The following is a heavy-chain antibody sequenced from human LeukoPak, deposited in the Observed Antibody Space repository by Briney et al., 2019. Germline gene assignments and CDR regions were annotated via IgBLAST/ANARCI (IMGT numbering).Heavy chain of an antibody. V-gene: IGHV3-23*01. J-gene: IGHJ6*02. CDR3: ARDEGVAARPLTGPRSQYYYYYYGMDV. D-gene: IGHD6-6*01. CDR2: ISGSGGST. Sequence: GSLRLSCAASGFTFSSYAMSWVRQAPGKGLEWVSAISGSGGSTYYAGSVKGRFTISRDNSRNTLYLQMSSLRAEDTAVYYCARDEGVAARPLTGPRSQYYYYYYGMDVWGQGTTVTVSS. CDR1: GFTFSSYA.